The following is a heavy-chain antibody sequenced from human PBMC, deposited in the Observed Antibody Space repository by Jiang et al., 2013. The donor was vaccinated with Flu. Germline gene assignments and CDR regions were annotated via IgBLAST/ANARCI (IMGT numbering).Heavy chain of an antibody. CDR3: AKVHHSASGSGMDA. D-gene: IGHD3-10*01. CDR1: GFPFSSYA. Sequence: VQLLESGGTLIQPGGSRRLACVASGFPFSSYAMNWVRQPPGKGLEWVSGFSSGGGGTYYADSVKGRFIISRDNSRNMLYLQMNSLTAEDTAVYHCAKVHHSASGSGMDAWGQGTTVT. J-gene: IGHJ6*02. V-gene: IGHV3-23*01. CDR2: FSSGGGGT.